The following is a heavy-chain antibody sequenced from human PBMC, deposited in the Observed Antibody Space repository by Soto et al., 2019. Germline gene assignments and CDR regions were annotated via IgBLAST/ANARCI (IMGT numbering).Heavy chain of an antibody. CDR1: GGSISSGGYY. D-gene: IGHD3-10*01. CDR3: ARVALLWFGPPGEWFDP. J-gene: IGHJ5*02. Sequence: SETLSLTCTVSGGSISSGGYYWSWIRQHPGKGLEWIGYIYYSGSTYYNPSLKSRVTISVDTSKNQFSLKLSSVTAADTAVYYCARVALLWFGPPGEWFDPWGQGTLVTVSS. V-gene: IGHV4-31*03. CDR2: IYYSGST.